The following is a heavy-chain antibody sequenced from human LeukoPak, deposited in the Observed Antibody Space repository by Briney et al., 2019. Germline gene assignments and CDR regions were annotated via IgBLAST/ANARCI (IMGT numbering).Heavy chain of an antibody. Sequence: PGGSLRLSCAASGFTFSNYGMTWVRQAPGKGLEWVANIKQDGSEKYYVDSVKGRFTISRDNAKNSLYLQMNSLRAEDTAVYYCARDRGPKQWLSRFDPWGQGTLVTVSS. CDR2: IKQDGSEK. CDR1: GFTFSNYG. CDR3: ARDRGPKQWLSRFDP. J-gene: IGHJ5*02. V-gene: IGHV3-7*01. D-gene: IGHD6-19*01.